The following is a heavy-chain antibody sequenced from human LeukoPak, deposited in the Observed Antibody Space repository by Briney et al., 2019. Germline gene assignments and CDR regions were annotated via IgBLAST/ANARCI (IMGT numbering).Heavy chain of an antibody. V-gene: IGHV1-69*06. D-gene: IGHD2-15*01. CDR1: GGTFSSYA. CDR2: IIPIFGTA. CDR3: ARDLVPGGGSCYGV. Sequence: SVKVSCKASGGTFSSYAISWVRQAPGQGLEWMGGIIPIFGTANYAQKFQGRVTITADKSTSTAYMELSSLRSEDTAVYYCARDLVPGGGSCYGVWGQGTLVTVSS. J-gene: IGHJ4*02.